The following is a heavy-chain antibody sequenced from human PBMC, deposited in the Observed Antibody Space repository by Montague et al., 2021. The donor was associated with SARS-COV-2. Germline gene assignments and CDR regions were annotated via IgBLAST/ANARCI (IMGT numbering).Heavy chain of an antibody. CDR2: IYYSGST. J-gene: IGHJ3*02. CDR1: GGSISSSSYY. Sequence: SETLSLTCTVSGGSISSSSYYWGWIRQPPGKGLEWIGSIYYSGSTYYNPSLKSRVTISVDTSKNQFSLKLSSVTAADTAVYYCARWKLYCSGGSCYSNRFDXWGRGTMVTVSS. CDR3: ARWKLYCSGGSCYSNRFDX. D-gene: IGHD2-15*01. V-gene: IGHV4-39*01.